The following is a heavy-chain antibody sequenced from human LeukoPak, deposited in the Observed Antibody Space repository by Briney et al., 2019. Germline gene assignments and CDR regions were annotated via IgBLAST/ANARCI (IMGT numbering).Heavy chain of an antibody. V-gene: IGHV1-18*01. CDR3: ARDREGAGGWYYYYYGMDV. CDR2: ISGYNGNT. J-gene: IGHJ6*02. D-gene: IGHD6-19*01. CDR1: GYTFTSYG. Sequence: ASVKVSCKASGYTFTSYGITWVRQAPGQGLEWMGWISGYNGNTNYAQKLQGRVTMTTDTSTSTAYMELRSLRSGDTAVYYCARDREGAGGWYYYYYGMDVWGQGTTVTVSS.